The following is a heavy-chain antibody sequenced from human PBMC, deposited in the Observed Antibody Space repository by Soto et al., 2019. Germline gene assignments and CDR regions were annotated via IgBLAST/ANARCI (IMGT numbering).Heavy chain of an antibody. CDR1: GFTVSSNY. J-gene: IGHJ3*02. CDR3: ARALYYYDSSGYSITDAFDI. V-gene: IGHV3-53*01. D-gene: IGHD3-22*01. CDR2: IYSGGST. Sequence: GGSLRLSCAASGFTVSSNYMSWVRQAPGKGLEWVPVIYSGGSTYYADSVKGRFTISRDNSKNTLYLQMNSLRAEDTAVYYCARALYYYDSSGYSITDAFDIWGQGTMVTVSS.